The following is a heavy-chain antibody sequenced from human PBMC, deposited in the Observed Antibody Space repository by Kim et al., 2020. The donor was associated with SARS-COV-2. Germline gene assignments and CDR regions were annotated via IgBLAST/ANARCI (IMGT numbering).Heavy chain of an antibody. D-gene: IGHD5-18*01. CDR2: ISYDGSNK. CDR1: GFTFSSYA. V-gene: IGHV3-30-3*01. CDR3: ARDQDRGIQSDAFDI. J-gene: IGHJ3*02. Sequence: GGSLRLSCAASGFTFSSYAMHWVRQAPGKGLEWVAVISYDGSNKYYADSVKGRFTISRDNSKNTLYLQMNSLRAEDTAVYYCARDQDRGIQSDAFDIWG.